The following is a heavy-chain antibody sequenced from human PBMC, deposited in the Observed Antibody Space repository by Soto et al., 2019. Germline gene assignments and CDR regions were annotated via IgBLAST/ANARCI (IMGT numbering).Heavy chain of an antibody. CDR1: GFTFSSYT. V-gene: IGHV3-30-3*01. J-gene: IGHJ6*02. CDR3: ARGGFALYPDGMDV. CDR2: ISYDGSNK. Sequence: GGSLRLSCAASGFTFSSYTMHWVRQAPGKGLEWVAVISYDGSNKYYADSVKGRFTISRDNSKNTLYLQMNSLRAEDTAVYYCARGGFALYPDGMDVWGQGTTVTVSS. D-gene: IGHD2-2*02.